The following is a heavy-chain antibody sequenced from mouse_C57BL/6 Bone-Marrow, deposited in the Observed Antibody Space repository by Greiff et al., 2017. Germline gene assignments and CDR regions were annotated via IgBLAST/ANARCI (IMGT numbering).Heavy chain of an antibody. CDR3: ARGGLLRMDY. V-gene: IGHV1-42*01. CDR2: INPSTGGT. Sequence: VQLQQSGPELVKPGASVKISCKASGYSFTGYYMNWVKQSPEKSLEWIGEINPSTGGTTYNQKFKAKATLTVDKSSSTAYMQLKSLTSEDSAVYYCARGGLLRMDYWGQGTSVTDSS. CDR1: GYSFTGYY. J-gene: IGHJ4*01. D-gene: IGHD1-1*01.